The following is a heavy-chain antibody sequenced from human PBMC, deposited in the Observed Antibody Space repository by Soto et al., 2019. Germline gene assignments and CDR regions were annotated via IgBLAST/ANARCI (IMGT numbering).Heavy chain of an antibody. CDR3: ARGGYYDILTGYPYFDY. CDR1: GFTFSSYG. Sequence: GGSLRLSCAASGFTFSSYGMHWGRQAPCKGLEWVAVIWYDGGNKYYADSVKGRFTISRDKPKNTLYLQMNSLRAEDTAVYYCARGGYYDILTGYPYFDYWGQGTLVTVSS. J-gene: IGHJ4*02. V-gene: IGHV3-33*01. CDR2: IWYDGGNK. D-gene: IGHD3-9*01.